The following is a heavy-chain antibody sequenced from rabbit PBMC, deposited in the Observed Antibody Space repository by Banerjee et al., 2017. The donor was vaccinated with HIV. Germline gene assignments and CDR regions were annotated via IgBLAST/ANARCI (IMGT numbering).Heavy chain of an antibody. D-gene: IGHD3-1*01. CDR3: ARGGHGGGVVYGNL. J-gene: IGHJ4*01. Sequence: QEQLVESGGGLVQPGGSLKLSCKASGFDFSSYGVSWVRQAPGKGLEWIACIYISSGSTYYASWAKGRFTISKTSSTTVTLQMTSLTGADTATYFCARGGHGGGVVYGNLWGPGTLVTVS. CDR2: IYISSGST. V-gene: IGHV1S45*01. CDR1: GFDFSSYG.